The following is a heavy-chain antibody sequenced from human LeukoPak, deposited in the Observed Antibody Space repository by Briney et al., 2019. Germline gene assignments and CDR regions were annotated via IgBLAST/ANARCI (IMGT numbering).Heavy chain of an antibody. Sequence: ASVKVSCKASGYTFTGYYMHWVRQAPGQELEWMGWINPNSGGTNYAQKFQGRVTMTRDTSISTAYMELSRLRSDDTAVYYCARDYSSSWYLPDYWGQGTLVTVSS. D-gene: IGHD6-13*01. CDR2: INPNSGGT. V-gene: IGHV1-2*02. CDR3: ARDYSSSWYLPDY. J-gene: IGHJ4*02. CDR1: GYTFTGYY.